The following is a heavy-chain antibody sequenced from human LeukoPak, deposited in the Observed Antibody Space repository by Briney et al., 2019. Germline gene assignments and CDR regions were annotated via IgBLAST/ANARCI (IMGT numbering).Heavy chain of an antibody. V-gene: IGHV4-39*01. CDR1: GGSITSSYY. CDR3: ARRDNSGYYHSFDC. Sequence: PSETLSLTCTVSGGSITSSYYWGWIRQPPGKGLEWIGSIYYSGSTYYNPSLKSRVTISVDTSKNQFSLKLSSVTAADTAVYYCARRDNSGYYHSFDCWGQGTLVTVSS. D-gene: IGHD3-22*01. CDR2: IYYSGST. J-gene: IGHJ4*02.